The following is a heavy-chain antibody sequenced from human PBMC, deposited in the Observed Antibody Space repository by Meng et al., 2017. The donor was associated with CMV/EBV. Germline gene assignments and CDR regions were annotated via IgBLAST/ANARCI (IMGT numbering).Heavy chain of an antibody. CDR1: GYTFTSYY. J-gene: IGHJ5*02. Sequence: ASVKVSCKASGYTFTSYYMHWVRQAPGQGLEWMGIINPSGGSTSYAQKFQGRVTMTRDTSTSTVYMELSSLRSPDTAVYYCARGFGYYSPRSYNWFDPWGQGTLVTVSS. CDR3: ARGFGYYSPRSYNWFDP. CDR2: INPSGGST. V-gene: IGHV1-46*01. D-gene: IGHD3-22*01.